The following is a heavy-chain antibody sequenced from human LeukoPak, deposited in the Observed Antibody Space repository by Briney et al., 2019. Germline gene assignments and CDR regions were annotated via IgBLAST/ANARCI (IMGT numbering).Heavy chain of an antibody. Sequence: QPGRSLRLSCAASGFTFSSYGMHWVRQAPGKGLEWVAVISYDGSNKYYADSVKGRFTISRDNSKNTLYLQMNSLRAEDTAVYYCAKDLRGYCSSTSCYGIDYWGQGTLVTVSS. CDR3: AKDLRGYCSSTSCYGIDY. CDR2: ISYDGSNK. CDR1: GFTFSSYG. V-gene: IGHV3-30*18. D-gene: IGHD2-2*01. J-gene: IGHJ4*02.